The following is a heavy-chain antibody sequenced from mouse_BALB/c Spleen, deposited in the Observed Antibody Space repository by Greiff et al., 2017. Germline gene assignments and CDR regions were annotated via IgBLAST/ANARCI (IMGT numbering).Heavy chain of an antibody. Sequence: QVQLKESGPGLVAPSQSLSITCTVSGFSLTSYGVHWVRQPPGKGLEWLGVIWAGGSTNYNSALMSRLSISKDNSKSQVFLKMNSLQTDDTAMYYCARDRGNYEDAMDYWGQGTSVTVSS. V-gene: IGHV2-9*02. D-gene: IGHD2-1*01. CDR3: ARDRGNYEDAMDY. J-gene: IGHJ4*01. CDR1: GFSLTSYG. CDR2: IWAGGST.